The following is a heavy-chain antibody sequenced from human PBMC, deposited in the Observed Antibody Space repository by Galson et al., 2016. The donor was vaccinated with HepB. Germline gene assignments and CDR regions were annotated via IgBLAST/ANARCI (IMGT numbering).Heavy chain of an antibody. CDR2: IYYSGST. CDR3: ARDEYGGLDYFDY. Sequence: SETLSLTCTVSGGSISSYYWSWIRQPPGKGLEWIEYIYYSGSTNYNPSLKSRVTISVDTSKNQVSLKLSSVTAADTAVYYCARDEYGGLDYFDYWGQGTLATVSS. D-gene: IGHD4/OR15-4a*01. CDR1: GGSISSYY. V-gene: IGHV4-59*01. J-gene: IGHJ4*02.